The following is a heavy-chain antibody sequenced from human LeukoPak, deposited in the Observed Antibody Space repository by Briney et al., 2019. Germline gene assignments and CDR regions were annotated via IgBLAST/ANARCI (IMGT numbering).Heavy chain of an antibody. CDR1: GFTFSNYG. CDR3: SKWKAIVLVPAARSPIDY. D-gene: IGHD2-2*01. V-gene: IGHV3-23*01. CDR2: ISGSGITT. Sequence: PAGTLRLSCAASGFTFSNYGMSWVRQAPGKGLEWVSAISGSGITTYYADSVKGRFTISRDNSKHTLYLQMNSLRAEDTAVYYCSKWKAIVLVPAARSPIDYWGQGTLVTVSS. J-gene: IGHJ4*02.